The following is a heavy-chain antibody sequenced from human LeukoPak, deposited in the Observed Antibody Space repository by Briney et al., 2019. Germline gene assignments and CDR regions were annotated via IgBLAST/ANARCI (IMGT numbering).Heavy chain of an antibody. D-gene: IGHD4/OR15-4a*01. J-gene: IGHJ4*02. V-gene: IGHV4-4*07. CDR3: ARVANSATEASFDY. CDR1: GGSISSYY. CDR2: IYTSGRT. Sequence: SETLSLTCTVSGGSISSYYWSWIRQPAGKGLEWIGRIYTSGRTNYNPSLKSRVTISVDTSKNQFSLKLSSVTAADTAVYYCARVANSATEASFDYWGQGTLVTVSS.